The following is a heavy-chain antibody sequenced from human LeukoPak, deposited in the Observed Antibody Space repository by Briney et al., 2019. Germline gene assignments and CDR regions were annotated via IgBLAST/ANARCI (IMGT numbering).Heavy chain of an antibody. Sequence: PGGSLRLSCAASGFTFSSYGMHWFRQAPGKGLEWVAFIRYDGSNKYYAASVKGRFTISRDNSKNTLYLQMNSLRAEDTAVYYCAKEVAGIDYWGQGTLVTVSS. J-gene: IGHJ4*02. V-gene: IGHV3-30*02. CDR2: IRYDGSNK. CDR3: AKEVAGIDY. D-gene: IGHD2-15*01. CDR1: GFTFSSYG.